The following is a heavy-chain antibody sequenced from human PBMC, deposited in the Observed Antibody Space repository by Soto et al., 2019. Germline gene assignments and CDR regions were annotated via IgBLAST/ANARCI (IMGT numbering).Heavy chain of an antibody. CDR1: GYTFTSYG. J-gene: IGHJ4*02. CDR2: ISVYNGDT. D-gene: IGHD4-17*01. Sequence: GASVKVSCKASGYTFTSYGISWVRQAPGQGLEWMGWISVYNGDTNYAQKLQGRLTMTTDTSTSTAYMELRSLRSDDTAVYYCASDTVLRPGYFDYWGQGTLVTVSS. V-gene: IGHV1-18*01. CDR3: ASDTVLRPGYFDY.